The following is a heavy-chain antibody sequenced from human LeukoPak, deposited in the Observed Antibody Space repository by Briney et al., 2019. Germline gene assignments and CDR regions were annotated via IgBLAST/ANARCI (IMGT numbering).Heavy chain of an antibody. J-gene: IGHJ5*02. Sequence: SETLSLTCTVSGGSISSSSYCWGWIRQPPGKGLEWIGSIYYSGSTYYNPSLKSRVTISVDTSKNQFSLKLSSVTAADTAVYYCARAGIAAAGNRWFDPWGQGTLLTVSS. CDR1: GGSISSSSYC. CDR2: IYYSGST. CDR3: ARAGIAAAGNRWFDP. V-gene: IGHV4-39*07. D-gene: IGHD6-13*01.